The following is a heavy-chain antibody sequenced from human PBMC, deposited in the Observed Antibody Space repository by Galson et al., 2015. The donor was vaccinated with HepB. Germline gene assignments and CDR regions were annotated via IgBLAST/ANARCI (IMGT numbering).Heavy chain of an antibody. CDR1: GFTFSSYG. CDR3: ARDTDGFDY. J-gene: IGHJ4*02. Sequence: LRLSCAASGFTFSSYGMHWVRQAPGKGLEWVAVISYDGSNKYYADSVKGRSTISRDNAKNSLYLQMNSLRAEDTAVYYCARDTDGFDYWGQGTLVTVSS. V-gene: IGHV3-30*03. CDR2: ISYDGSNK.